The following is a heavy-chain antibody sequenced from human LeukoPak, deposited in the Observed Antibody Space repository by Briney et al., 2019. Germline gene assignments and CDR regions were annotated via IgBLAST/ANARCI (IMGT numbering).Heavy chain of an antibody. CDR3: AKGIYSSGWSYFDS. CDR2: LSGSGITT. Sequence: PGGALRLSCAAAGFTFSNSAMSWLRQAAGKGLELVSTLSGSGITTYYADSVKGRFTISRDNSKNTQYLQMNSLRAEDTAVYYCAKGIYSSGWSYFDSWGHGTLVPVSS. J-gene: IGHJ4*01. V-gene: IGHV3-23*01. D-gene: IGHD6-19*01. CDR1: GFTFSNSA.